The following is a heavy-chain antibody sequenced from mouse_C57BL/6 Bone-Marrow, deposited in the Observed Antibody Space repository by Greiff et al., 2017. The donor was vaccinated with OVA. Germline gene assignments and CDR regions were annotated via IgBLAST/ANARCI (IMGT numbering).Heavy chain of an antibody. Sequence: VQLQQSGAELVRPGASVRLSCKASGYTFTSYGISWVKQSTGQGLEWIGEIYPRSGNTYYNEKFKGKATLTADKSSSTAYMELRSLTSEDSAVYVCASWGITTVEDYWGQGTTLTVSS. D-gene: IGHD1-1*01. CDR1: GYTFTSYG. CDR3: ASWGITTVEDY. CDR2: IYPRSGNT. V-gene: IGHV1-81*01. J-gene: IGHJ2*01.